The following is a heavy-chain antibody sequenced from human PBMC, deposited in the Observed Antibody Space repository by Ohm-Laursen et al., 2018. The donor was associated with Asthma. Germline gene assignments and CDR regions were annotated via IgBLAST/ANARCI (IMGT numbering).Heavy chain of an antibody. CDR1: GYTFTSYA. V-gene: IGHV1-3*01. CDR2: INAGNGNT. J-gene: IGHJ4*02. D-gene: IGHD6-13*01. Sequence: ASVKVSCNASGYTFTSYAMHWVRQAPGQRLEWMGWINAGNGNTKYSQKFQGRVTITRDTSASTTYMELSSLRSEDTAVYYCARQDGYSSSWTPFDYWGQGTLVTVSS. CDR3: ARQDGYSSSWTPFDY.